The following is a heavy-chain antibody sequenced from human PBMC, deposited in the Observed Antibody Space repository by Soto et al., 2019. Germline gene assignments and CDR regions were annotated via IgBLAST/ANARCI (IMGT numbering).Heavy chain of an antibody. CDR2: IYHSGST. V-gene: IGHV4-30-2*01. Sequence: QLRLQESGSGLVKPSQTLSLTAAVSGGSISGGGYSWSWIRQPPGKGLEWIGYIYHSGSTYYNPALKSRVTISVDRSKNQFSLKLSSVTAADTAVYYCARVPDRWGQGTLVTVSS. D-gene: IGHD2-2*01. J-gene: IGHJ5*02. CDR3: ARVPDR. CDR1: GGSISGGGYS.